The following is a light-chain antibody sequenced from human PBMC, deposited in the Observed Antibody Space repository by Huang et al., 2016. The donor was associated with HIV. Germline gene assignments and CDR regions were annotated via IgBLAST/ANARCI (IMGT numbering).Light chain of an antibody. CDR2: GAS. CDR3: QQYNNWSRT. V-gene: IGKV3-15*01. CDR1: QYVSSN. J-gene: IGKJ2*01. Sequence: ERVMTQSPATLSVSLGETATLSCRASQYVSSNLAWYQQKPGQAPRLLIYGASTRVTDIPARFSGSGSGIEFTLTISTLQSEDFAVYYCQQYNNWSRTFGQGTKLEIK.